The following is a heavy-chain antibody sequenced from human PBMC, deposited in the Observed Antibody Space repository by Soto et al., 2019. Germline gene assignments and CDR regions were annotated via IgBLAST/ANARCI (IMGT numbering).Heavy chain of an antibody. V-gene: IGHV1-18*01. Sequence: ASVKVSCKASGFTFTSYGITWVRQAPGQGLEWMGWISADDGHTNFAQKFQGRISMATDTSTTTAYMELKSLTSDDTAVYYCARVPIRGSGINWFKPWGQGTLVIVS. CDR2: ISADDGHT. D-gene: IGHD1-26*01. J-gene: IGHJ5*02. CDR1: GFTFTSYG. CDR3: ARVPIRGSGINWFKP.